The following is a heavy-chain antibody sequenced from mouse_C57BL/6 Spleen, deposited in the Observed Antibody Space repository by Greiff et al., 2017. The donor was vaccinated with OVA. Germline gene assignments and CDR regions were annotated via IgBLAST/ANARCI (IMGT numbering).Heavy chain of an antibody. V-gene: IGHV5-6*02. CDR2: ISSGGSYT. CDR1: GFTFSSYG. CDR3: ARPYYGSSSTFYWYFDV. D-gene: IGHD1-1*01. J-gene: IGHJ1*03. Sequence: DVKLVESGGDLVKPGGSLKLSCAASGFTFSSYGMSWVRQTPDKRLEWVATISSGGSYTYYPDSVKGRFTISRDNAKNTLYLQMSSLKSEDTAMYYCARPYYGSSSTFYWYFDVWGTGTTVTVSS.